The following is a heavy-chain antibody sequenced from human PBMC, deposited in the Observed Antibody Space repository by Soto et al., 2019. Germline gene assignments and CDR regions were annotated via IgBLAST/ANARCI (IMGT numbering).Heavy chain of an antibody. J-gene: IGHJ5*02. V-gene: IGHV3-64D*08. CDR3: VKDPLLGSTSYSFDP. D-gene: IGHD2-2*01. Sequence: PGGSLRLSCSAPGFTFRSYSIHWVRQAPGKGLENVSAISSNGGSTYYADSVKGRFTISRDNSKNTLYLQMSSLRAEDAAVYYCVKDPLLGSTSYSFDPWGQGTLVTVSS. CDR2: ISSNGGST. CDR1: GFTFRSYS.